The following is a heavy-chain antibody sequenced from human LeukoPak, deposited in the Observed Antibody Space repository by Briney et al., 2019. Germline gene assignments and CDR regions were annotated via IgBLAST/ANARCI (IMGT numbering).Heavy chain of an antibody. V-gene: IGHV3-33*08. Sequence: GGSLRLSCAASGFTFSSYGMHWVRQAPGKGLEWVAVIWYDGSNKYYADSVKGRFTISRDNSKNTLYLQMNSLRAEDTAVYYCASGAYCSGGSCLELVSYWDQGTLVTVSS. CDR2: IWYDGSNK. D-gene: IGHD2-15*01. CDR1: GFTFSSYG. CDR3: ASGAYCSGGSCLELVSY. J-gene: IGHJ4*02.